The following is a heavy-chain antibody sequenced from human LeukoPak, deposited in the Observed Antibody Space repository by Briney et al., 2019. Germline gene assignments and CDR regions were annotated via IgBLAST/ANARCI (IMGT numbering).Heavy chain of an antibody. D-gene: IGHD1-26*01. J-gene: IGHJ6*02. CDR2: ISNDGINK. V-gene: IGHV3-30*18. CDR1: GFTFSDNG. Sequence: PGGSLRLSCEATGFTFSDNGIHWVRPAPGEGLEWVAAISNDGINKYYADSVKGRFTISKDNSKNTIDLQMTTLRPEDTAVYYCAKDLGRGSSFYNYYYGMDVWGQGTTVTVCS. CDR3: AKDLGRGSSFYNYYYGMDV.